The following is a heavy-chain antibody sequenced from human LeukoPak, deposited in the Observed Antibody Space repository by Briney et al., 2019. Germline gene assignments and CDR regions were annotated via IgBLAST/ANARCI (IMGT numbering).Heavy chain of an antibody. J-gene: IGHJ4*02. CDR2: ISSSSSYI. V-gene: IGHV3-21*01. D-gene: IGHD6-13*01. CDR3: ARDGGSWYRSEYYFDY. CDR1: GFTFSRYS. Sequence: GGSLRLSCAASGFTFSRYSMNWVRQAPGKGLEWVSSISSSSSYIYYADSVKGRFTTSRDNAKNSLYLQMNSLRAEDTAVYYCARDGGSWYRSEYYFDYWGQGTLVTVSS.